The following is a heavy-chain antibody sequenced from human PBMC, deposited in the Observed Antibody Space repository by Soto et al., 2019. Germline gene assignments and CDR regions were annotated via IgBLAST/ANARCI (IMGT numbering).Heavy chain of an antibody. CDR1: GFTFSSYS. CDR2: ISSSSSTI. V-gene: IGHV3-48*02. D-gene: IGHD3-22*01. J-gene: IGHJ4*02. Sequence: EVQLVESGGGLVQPGGSLRLSCAASGFTFSSYSMNWVRQAPGKGLEWVSYISSSSSTIYYADSVKGRFTISRDNAKNSLYLQMNSLRDEDTAVYYCARDLTSSSGLYPCDMNYWGQGTLVPVSS. CDR3: ARDLTSSSGLYPCDMNY.